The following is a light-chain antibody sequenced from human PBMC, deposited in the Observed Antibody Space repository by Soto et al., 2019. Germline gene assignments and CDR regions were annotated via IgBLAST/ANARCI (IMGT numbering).Light chain of an antibody. J-gene: IGKJ1*01. Sequence: EIVMTQSPATLSVSPGERATLSCRASQSVSSKLAWYQQKPGQRPRPLIYGASSRATGIPARFSGSGSGTEFTLTISSLQSEDFAVYYCQHYSTWLWTFGQGTKVEIK. CDR3: QHYSTWLWT. CDR1: QSVSSK. CDR2: GAS. V-gene: IGKV3-15*01.